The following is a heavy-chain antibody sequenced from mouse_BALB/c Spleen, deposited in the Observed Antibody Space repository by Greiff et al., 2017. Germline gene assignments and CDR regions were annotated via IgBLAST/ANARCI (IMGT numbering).Heavy chain of an antibody. CDR1: GFTFSSYA. CDR3: ARERPLPFAY. D-gene: IGHD2-12*01. V-gene: IGHV5-6-5*01. J-gene: IGHJ3*01. CDR2: ISSGGST. Sequence: DVQLVESGGGLVKPGGSLKLSCAASGFTFSSYAMSWVRQTPEKRLEWVASISSGGSTYYPDSVKGRFTISRDNARNILYLQMSSLRSEDTAMYYCARERPLPFAYWGQGTLVTVSA.